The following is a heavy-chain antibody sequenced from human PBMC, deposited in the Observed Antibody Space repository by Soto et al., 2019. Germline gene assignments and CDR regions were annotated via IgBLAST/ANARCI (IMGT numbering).Heavy chain of an antibody. Sequence: SETLSLTCTVSGGSISSGDYYWSWIRQPPGKGLEWIGYIYYSGSTYYNPSLKSRVTISVDTSKNQFSLKLSSVTAADTAVYYCARAYYDFWSGQGGMDVWGQGTTVTVSS. D-gene: IGHD3-3*01. CDR2: IYYSGST. J-gene: IGHJ6*02. CDR1: GGSISSGDYY. CDR3: ARAYYDFWSGQGGMDV. V-gene: IGHV4-30-4*01.